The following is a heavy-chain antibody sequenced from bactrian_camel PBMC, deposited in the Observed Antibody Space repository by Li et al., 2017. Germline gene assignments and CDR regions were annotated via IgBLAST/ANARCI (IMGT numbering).Heavy chain of an antibody. D-gene: IGHD1*01. Sequence: HVQLVESGGGSVQAGGSLRLSCAVSGSTYSRPWMYWARQAPGKGLEWVSQISSLGATKRYADSVNGRFTISRDNAKNMMYLQMNSLKPEDTAVYYCVRHDTSTDTYSQPESQGTQVTVS. CDR2: ISSLGATK. CDR1: GSTYSRPW. V-gene: IGHV3S26*01. J-gene: IGHJ4*01.